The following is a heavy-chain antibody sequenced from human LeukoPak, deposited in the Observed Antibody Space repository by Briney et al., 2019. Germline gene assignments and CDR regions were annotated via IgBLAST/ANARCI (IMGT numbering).Heavy chain of an antibody. V-gene: IGHV4-4*02. Sequence: PSGTLSLTCAVSGGSISSSNWWSWVRQPPGKGLEWIGEIYHSGSTNYNPSLKSRVTISVDKSKNQFSLKLSSVTAADTAVYYCARQPYCSGGSCYYDYWGQGTLVTVSS. CDR1: GGSISSSNW. J-gene: IGHJ4*02. CDR2: IYHSGST. CDR3: ARQPYCSGGSCYYDY. D-gene: IGHD2-15*01.